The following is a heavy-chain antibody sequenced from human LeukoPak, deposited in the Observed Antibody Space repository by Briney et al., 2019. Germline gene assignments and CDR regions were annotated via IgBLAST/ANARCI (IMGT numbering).Heavy chain of an antibody. J-gene: IGHJ4*02. CDR1: GGSISSYY. CDR2: IYYSGST. CDR3: ARWSVGGDYVFLDY. D-gene: IGHD4-17*01. Sequence: SETLSLTCTVSGGSISSYYWSWIRQPPGKGLEWIGYIYYSGSTNYNPSLKSRVTISVDTSKHQFSLKLSSVTAADTAVYYCARWSVGGDYVFLDYWGQGTLVTVSS. V-gene: IGHV4-59*01.